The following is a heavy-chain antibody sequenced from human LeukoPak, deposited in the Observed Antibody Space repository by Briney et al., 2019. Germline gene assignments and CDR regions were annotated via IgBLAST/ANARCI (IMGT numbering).Heavy chain of an antibody. J-gene: IGHJ4*02. Sequence: GGSLRLSCAASGFTVSSNYMSWVRQAPGKGLEWVSVIYSGGSTYYADSVKGRFTISRDNSKNTLYLQMNSLRAEDTAVYYCARGGRVAAINELFDYWGQGTLVTVSS. CDR2: IYSGGST. V-gene: IGHV3-53*01. CDR1: GFTVSSNY. CDR3: ARGGRVAAINELFDY. D-gene: IGHD2-15*01.